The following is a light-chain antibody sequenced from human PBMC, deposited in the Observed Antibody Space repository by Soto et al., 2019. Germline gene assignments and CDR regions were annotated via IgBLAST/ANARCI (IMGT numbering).Light chain of an antibody. J-gene: IGKJ4*01. CDR1: QTVRSNF. V-gene: IGKV3-20*01. CDR2: GAS. Sequence: DIVLTQSPGTLSLSPGERATLSCRASQTVRSNFLAWYQRKPGQSPRLLIYGASSRATGIPDRFSGSGSGADFTLTINSLQSEDFAIYYCQPYNNWPLTFGGGTKVDIK. CDR3: QPYNNWPLT.